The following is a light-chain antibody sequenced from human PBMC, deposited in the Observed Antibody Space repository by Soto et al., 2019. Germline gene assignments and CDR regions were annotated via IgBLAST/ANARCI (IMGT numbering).Light chain of an antibody. CDR1: QRITTY. J-gene: IGKJ2*01. CDR2: TSG. Sequence: IHMTQSPSSLSASVGDRVTVTCQASQRITTYLNWYQQKPGKAPKLLISTSGTLQGGVPSRFSGSGSGTDFTLTITSLQPADFATYFCQQSYITPYTFGQGTKLEIK. V-gene: IGKV1-39*01. CDR3: QQSYITPYT.